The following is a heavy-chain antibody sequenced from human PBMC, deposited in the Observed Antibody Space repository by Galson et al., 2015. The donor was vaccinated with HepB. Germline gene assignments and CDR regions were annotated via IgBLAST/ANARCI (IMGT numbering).Heavy chain of an antibody. J-gene: IGHJ6*02. D-gene: IGHD3-10*01. CDR3: VKDLTYYYGSGISRAYGLDV. V-gene: IGHV3-43*01. CDR1: GFSFDDST. CDR2: ISWHGVTT. Sequence: SLRLPCAASGFSFDDSTMHWVRQAPGKRLEWVSFISWHGVTTYYANSVKGRFTLSRDNSKHSLFMQMNSLRTQDTALYYCVKDLTYYYGSGISRAYGLDVWGQGTTVTVAS.